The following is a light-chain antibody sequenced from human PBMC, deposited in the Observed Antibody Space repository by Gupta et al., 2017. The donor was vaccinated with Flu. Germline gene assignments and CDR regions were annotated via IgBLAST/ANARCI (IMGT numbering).Light chain of an antibody. CDR1: ELQKRY. J-gene: IGLJ2*01. Sequence: SYELTQPPSVSVSPGQTATISCSGDELQKRYVFWYQRKSGQAPVLVIYEDRQRPPGIPERFSGSSSATVATLTVSGAQVEDEADYFCYSADNTEYHTVFGGGTRLTVL. V-gene: IGLV3-10*01. CDR3: YSADNTEYHTV. CDR2: EDR.